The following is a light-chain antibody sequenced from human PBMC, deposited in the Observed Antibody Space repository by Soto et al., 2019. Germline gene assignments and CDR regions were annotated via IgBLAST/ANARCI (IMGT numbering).Light chain of an antibody. CDR2: DSS. V-gene: IGKV1-5*01. Sequence: DIQMTQSPSTLSASVGDRVTITCRASQSIVRWLAWYQQKPGKAPKLLIYDSSSLETGVPSRFSGSGSGTEFTLTISSLQPDDFATYYCQQYNGLFLTFGGGTKVEIK. CDR3: QQYNGLFLT. CDR1: QSIVRW. J-gene: IGKJ4*01.